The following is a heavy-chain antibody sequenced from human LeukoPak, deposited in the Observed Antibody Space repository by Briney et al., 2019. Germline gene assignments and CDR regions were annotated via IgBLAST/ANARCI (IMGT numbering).Heavy chain of an antibody. CDR3: AREGGYYYDSSGIDY. CDR1: GFTFSSYA. V-gene: IGHV3-30-3*01. Sequence: GGALRLSCAASGFTFSSYAMHWARQAPGKGRDGVAVISYDGSNKYYADSVKGRFTISTDNSKNTLYLKMNSLRAENTAVYYCAREGGYYYDSSGIDYWGQGTLVTVSS. CDR2: ISYDGSNK. J-gene: IGHJ4*02. D-gene: IGHD3-22*01.